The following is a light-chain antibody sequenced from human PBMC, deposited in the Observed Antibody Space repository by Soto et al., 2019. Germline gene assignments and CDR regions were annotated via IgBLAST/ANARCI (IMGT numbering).Light chain of an antibody. J-gene: IGKJ5*01. CDR1: QSVRTY. V-gene: IGKV3-11*01. CDR3: QQRNSWPPIT. Sequence: EIVMTQSPVTVSLSPGQGGRISXVSSQSVRTYLAWYQDKPGQAPRLLIYDASSRASGVPARFSGSGSGTDFTLTIISLEPEDFALYYCQQRNSWPPITFGQGTRLDI. CDR2: DAS.